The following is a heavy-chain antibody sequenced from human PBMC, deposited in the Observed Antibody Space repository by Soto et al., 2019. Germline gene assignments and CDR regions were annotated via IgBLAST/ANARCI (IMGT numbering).Heavy chain of an antibody. V-gene: IGHV4-38-2*02. CDR1: GYSISSGYH. J-gene: IGHJ5*02. CDR3: ARQDRVVAEGRWFDP. D-gene: IGHD2-15*01. CDR2: VHYSGNT. Sequence: SETLSLTCTVSGYSISSGYHWAWIRQPPGKGLEWLGGVHYSGNTYYNPSLKSRLTISVDKSKNQFSLNLSSVTAADTAVYYCARQDRVVAEGRWFDPWGQGTLVTVSS.